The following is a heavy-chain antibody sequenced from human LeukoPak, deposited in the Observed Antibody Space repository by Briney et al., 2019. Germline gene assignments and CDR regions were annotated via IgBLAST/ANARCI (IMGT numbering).Heavy chain of an antibody. CDR1: GGSINSGGYF. CDR3: ARLSCSGNSCSHGGAFDS. V-gene: IGHV4-31*01. D-gene: IGHD2-2*01. Sequence: SETLSLTCTVSGGSINSGGYFWSWIRQLPGKGLEWIGYIYYSGSAYYNPSLMTTVTLSIDPSKIQFSLKLTSVTAADTAVYYCARLSCSGNSCSHGGAFDSWGRGTLVTVSS. J-gene: IGHJ4*02. CDR2: IYYSGSA.